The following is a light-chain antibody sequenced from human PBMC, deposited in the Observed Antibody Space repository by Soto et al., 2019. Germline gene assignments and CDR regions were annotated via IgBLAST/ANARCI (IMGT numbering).Light chain of an antibody. CDR2: EVV. CDR3: SSYTTDISPYV. CDR1: SSDVGGYKY. V-gene: IGLV2-14*01. J-gene: IGLJ1*01. Sequence: QSALTQPASVSGSPGQSITISCTGTSSDVGGYKYVSWYQQHPDKAPKLIIYEVVNRPSGVSNRFSGSKSGNTASLTISGLQAEDEADYYCSSYTTDISPYVFGTGTKLTVL.